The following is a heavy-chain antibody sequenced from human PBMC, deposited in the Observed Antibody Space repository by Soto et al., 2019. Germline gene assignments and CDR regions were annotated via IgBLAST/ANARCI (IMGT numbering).Heavy chain of an antibody. CDR3: AKDGGREGYFGNWFDP. Sequence: ASVKVACKASGGTFINYAITWVRQAPGQGLEWLGRIIPIFGTRDYAQKFQGRVTISADESTTTAYMELSSLRSDDTAVYYCAKDGGREGYFGNWFDPWGPGTLVTVSS. V-gene: IGHV1-69*13. CDR2: IIPIFGTR. J-gene: IGHJ5*02. CDR1: GGTFINYA. D-gene: IGHD2-15*01.